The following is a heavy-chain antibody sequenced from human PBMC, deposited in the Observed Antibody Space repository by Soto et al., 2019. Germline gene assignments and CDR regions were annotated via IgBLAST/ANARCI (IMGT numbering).Heavy chain of an antibody. CDR1: GGSINSYY. Sequence: QVQLQESGPGLVKPSETLSLTCTVSGGSINSYYWSWIRQPPGKGLEWIGYIYYSGSTNYNPSLKSRVTISVDTSKNQFSLKLRSVTGADTAVYYCAIRYGGNFDYWGQGTLVTVSS. CDR2: IYYSGST. D-gene: IGHD1-26*01. J-gene: IGHJ4*02. V-gene: IGHV4-59*01. CDR3: AIRYGGNFDY.